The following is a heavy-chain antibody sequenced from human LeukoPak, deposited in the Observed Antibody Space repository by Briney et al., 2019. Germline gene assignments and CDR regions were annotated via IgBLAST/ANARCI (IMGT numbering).Heavy chain of an antibody. D-gene: IGHD3-9*01. V-gene: IGHV1-46*01. CDR2: ISPSGDFT. J-gene: IGHJ4*02. Sequence: ASVRISCKASGSSFISYYIHWVRQAPGQGLEWVGVISPSGDFTSYAQNFQGRVTMTRDTSTSTGYADLNSLRSEDTAVYYCATEIPKTGNFDCWGQGTLVTVSS. CDR1: GSSFISYY. CDR3: ATEIPKTGNFDC.